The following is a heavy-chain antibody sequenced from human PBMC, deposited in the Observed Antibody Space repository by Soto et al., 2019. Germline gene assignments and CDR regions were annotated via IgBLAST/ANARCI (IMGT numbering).Heavy chain of an antibody. CDR2: ISHDGNIK. CDR1: GFTFRSYA. D-gene: IGHD2-2*01. CDR3: ARDYETSSAGYYYYGMDV. J-gene: IGHJ6*02. V-gene: IGHV3-30-3*01. Sequence: SLRLSCAASGFTFRSYAMHWVRQAPGKGLEWVATISHDGNIKYFADSVKGRFTISRDNSRNTVSLQMSSLRTDDTAVYYCARDYETSSAGYYYYGMDVWGQGTTVTVSS.